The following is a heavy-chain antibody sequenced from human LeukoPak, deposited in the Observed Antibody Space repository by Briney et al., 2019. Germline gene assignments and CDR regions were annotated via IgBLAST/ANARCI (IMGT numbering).Heavy chain of an antibody. CDR1: GFTFSSYG. J-gene: IGHJ4*02. D-gene: IGHD6-19*01. V-gene: IGHV3-33*08. Sequence: GGSLRLSCAASGFTFSSYGMHWVLQAPGKGLEFVAGIWEDGTNIHYADSVKGRFSISRDNSKNTLYLQMNSLRAEDTAVYFCARVGYNSGWYEYWSQGTLVTVSS. CDR3: ARVGYNSGWYEY. CDR2: IWEDGTNI.